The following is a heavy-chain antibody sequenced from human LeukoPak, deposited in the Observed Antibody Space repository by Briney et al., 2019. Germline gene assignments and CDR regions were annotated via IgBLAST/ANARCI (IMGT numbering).Heavy chain of an antibody. CDR2: SGST. V-gene: IGHV4-39*07. CDR3: ARDVAGYYYDSSGPGGFDY. J-gene: IGHJ4*02. D-gene: IGHD3-22*01. Sequence: SGSTYYNPSLKSRVTISVDTSKNQFSLKLSSVTAADTAVYYCARDVAGYYYDSSGPGGFDYWGQGTLVTVSS.